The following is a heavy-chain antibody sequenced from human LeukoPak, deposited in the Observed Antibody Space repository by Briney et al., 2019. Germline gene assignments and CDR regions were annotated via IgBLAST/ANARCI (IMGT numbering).Heavy chain of an antibody. J-gene: IGHJ5*02. V-gene: IGHV4-39*01. CDR1: GGSIRSSSYY. Sequence: SETLSLTCSVSGGSIRSSSYYWGWIRQPPGTGLEWIGTIYYSGSSYYNPSLESRATISVDTSKNQFSLKLISVTAADTAVYYCATLSSGYPSWFDPWGQGTLVTVSS. CDR2: IYYSGSS. D-gene: IGHD3-22*01. CDR3: ATLSSGYPSWFDP.